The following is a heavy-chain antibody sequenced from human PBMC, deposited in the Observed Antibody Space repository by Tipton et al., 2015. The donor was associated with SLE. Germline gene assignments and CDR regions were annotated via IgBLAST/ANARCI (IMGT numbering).Heavy chain of an antibody. CDR1: GFNFDDHA. D-gene: IGHD3-10*01. CDR3: AKDIYGSGSPFYFDL. Sequence: SLRLSCAASGFNFDDHAMHWVRQAPGKGLEWVSGISWNSDNIVYADSVKGRFTISRDNAKNSLYLQMNSLRPEDTAVYYCAKDIYGSGSPFYFDLWGQGTLVTVSS. V-gene: IGHV3-9*01. J-gene: IGHJ4*02. CDR2: ISWNSDNI.